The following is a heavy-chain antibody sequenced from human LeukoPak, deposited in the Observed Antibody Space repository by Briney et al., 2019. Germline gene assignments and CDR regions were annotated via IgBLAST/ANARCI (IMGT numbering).Heavy chain of an antibody. D-gene: IGHD3-10*01. CDR2: IRSKANSYAT. J-gene: IGHJ4*02. CDR3: TGNYYVSGSYADFDY. Sequence: GGSLRLSCAASGFTFSGSAMHWVRQASGKGLEWVGRIRSKANSYATAYAASVKGRFTISRDDSKNTAYLQMDSLKAEDTAVYYCTGNYYVSGSYADFDYWGQGTLVTVSS. CDR1: GFTFSGSA. V-gene: IGHV3-73*01.